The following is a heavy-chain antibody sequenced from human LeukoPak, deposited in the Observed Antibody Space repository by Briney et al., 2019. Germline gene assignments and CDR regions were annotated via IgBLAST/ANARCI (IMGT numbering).Heavy chain of an antibody. CDR3: ASNSGSYRHDAFDI. V-gene: IGHV4-39*07. CDR1: GGSISSSSYY. CDR2: IYYSGST. D-gene: IGHD1-26*01. Sequence: SETLSLTCTVSGGSISSSSYYWVWIRQPTGKGLEWIGSIYYSGSTYYNPSLKSRVTISVDTSKNQFSLKLSSVTAADTAVYYCASNSGSYRHDAFDIWGQGTMVTVSS. J-gene: IGHJ3*02.